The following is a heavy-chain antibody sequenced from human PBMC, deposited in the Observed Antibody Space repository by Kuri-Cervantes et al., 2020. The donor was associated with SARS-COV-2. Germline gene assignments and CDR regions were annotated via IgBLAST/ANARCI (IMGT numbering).Heavy chain of an antibody. CDR1: GFTFTSSA. J-gene: IGHJ6*02. CDR3: ARDLDYNRYYYYYGMDV. CDR2: IVVGSGNT. V-gene: IGHV1-58*01. Sequence: SVKVSCKASGFTFTSSAVQWVRQARGQRLEWIGWIVVGSGNTNYAQKFQERVTITRDMSTSTAYMELSSLRSEDTAVYYCARDLDYNRYYYYYGMDVWGQGTTVTVSS. D-gene: IGHD4-11*01.